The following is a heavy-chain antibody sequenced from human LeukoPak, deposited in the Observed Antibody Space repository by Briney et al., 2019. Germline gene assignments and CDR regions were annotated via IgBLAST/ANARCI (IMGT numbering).Heavy chain of an antibody. D-gene: IGHD5-24*01. CDR1: GYTFTGYY. CDR3: ARDLGRWLQRVDAFDI. Sequence: ASVKVSCKASGYTFTGYYMHWVRQAPGQGLEWMGRINPNSGGTNYAQKFQGRVTMTRDTSISAAYVELSRLRSEDTAVYYCARDLGRWLQRVDAFDIWGQGTMVTVSS. J-gene: IGHJ3*02. CDR2: INPNSGGT. V-gene: IGHV1-2*06.